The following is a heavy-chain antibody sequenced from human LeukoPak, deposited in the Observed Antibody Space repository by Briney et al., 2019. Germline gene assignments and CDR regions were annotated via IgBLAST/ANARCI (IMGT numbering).Heavy chain of an antibody. J-gene: IGHJ4*02. D-gene: IGHD6-19*01. CDR1: GDSVSSNSAA. Sequence: SQTLSLTCAISGDSVSSNSAAWNWIRQSPSRGLEWLGRTYYRSKRYDDYAVSVNSRMTINTDTSNNQSSLQLNSVTPEDTAVYYCARALIAVGAHYFDYWGQGNLVTVSS. CDR2: TYYRSKRYD. V-gene: IGHV6-1*01. CDR3: ARALIAVGAHYFDY.